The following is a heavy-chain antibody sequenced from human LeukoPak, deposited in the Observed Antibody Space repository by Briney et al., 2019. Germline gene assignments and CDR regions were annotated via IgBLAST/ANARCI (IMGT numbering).Heavy chain of an antibody. Sequence: ASVKVSCKASGYTFTSYGISWVRQAPGQGLEWMGWIGAYNGNTNYAQKLQGRVTMTTDTSTSTAYMELRSLRSDDTAVYYCAGDQDYYGSGSFYAFDIWGQGTMVTVSS. CDR3: AGDQDYYGSGSFYAFDI. CDR2: IGAYNGNT. D-gene: IGHD3-10*01. V-gene: IGHV1-18*01. CDR1: GYTFTSYG. J-gene: IGHJ3*02.